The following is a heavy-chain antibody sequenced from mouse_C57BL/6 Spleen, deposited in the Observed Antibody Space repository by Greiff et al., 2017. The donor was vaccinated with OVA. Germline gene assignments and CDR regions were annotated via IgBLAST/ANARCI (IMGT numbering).Heavy chain of an antibody. CDR2: IWSGGST. J-gene: IGHJ3*01. Sequence: VKLMESGPGLVQPSQSLSITCTVSGFSLTSYGVHWVRQPPGKGLEWLGVIWSGGSTDYNAAFISRLSISKDNSKSQVFFKMNSLQADDTAIYYGAQGDYYGSSAAWFAYWGQGTLVTVSA. D-gene: IGHD1-1*01. CDR1: GFSLTSYG. V-gene: IGHV2-4*01. CDR3: AQGDYYGSSAAWFAY.